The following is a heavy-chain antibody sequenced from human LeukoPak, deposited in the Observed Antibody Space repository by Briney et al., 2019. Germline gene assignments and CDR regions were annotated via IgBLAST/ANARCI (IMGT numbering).Heavy chain of an antibody. CDR1: GYSFTSYW. V-gene: IGHV5-51*01. Sequence: GESLKISCKGSGYSFTSYWIGWVRQMPGKGLEWMGIIYPGDSDTRYSPSFQGQVTISADKPISTAYLQWSSLKASDTAMYYCARPYYYDSSGYYRGAFDIWGQGTMVTVSS. J-gene: IGHJ3*02. CDR3: ARPYYYDSSGYYRGAFDI. D-gene: IGHD3-22*01. CDR2: IYPGDSDT.